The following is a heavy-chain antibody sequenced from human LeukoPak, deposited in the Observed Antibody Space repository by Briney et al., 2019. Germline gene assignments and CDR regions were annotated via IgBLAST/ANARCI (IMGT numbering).Heavy chain of an antibody. CDR1: GYTFTGYY. D-gene: IGHD6-25*01. Sequence: ASVKVSCKASGYTFTGYYMHWVRQAPAQGLEWMGCINPNSGGTNYTQKFKGRVTMTGDTSISTAYMELSRLTSDDTAVYYCARDSKGGSHVRDYWGQGTLVTVSS. CDR2: INPNSGGT. J-gene: IGHJ4*02. CDR3: ARDSKGGSHVRDY. V-gene: IGHV1-2*02.